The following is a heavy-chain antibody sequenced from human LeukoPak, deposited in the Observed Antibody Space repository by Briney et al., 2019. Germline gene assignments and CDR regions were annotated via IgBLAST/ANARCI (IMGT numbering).Heavy chain of an antibody. D-gene: IGHD6-13*01. CDR1: LYTFTASD. V-gene: IGHV1-2*02. CDR3: ARAEAKAADVADQ. J-gene: IGHJ4*02. CDR2: INPNSGGT. Sequence: ASVKVSSKASLYTFTASDMPCGRKAPGQGLEWMGWINPNSGGTNYAQKFQGRVTMTRDTSISTSYMELSRLRSDDTAVYYCARAEAKAADVADQWGQGTLVTVSS.